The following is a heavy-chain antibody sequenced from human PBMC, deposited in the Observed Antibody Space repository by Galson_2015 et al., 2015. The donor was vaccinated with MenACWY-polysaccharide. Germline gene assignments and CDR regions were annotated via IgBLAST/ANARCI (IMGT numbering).Heavy chain of an antibody. CDR2: IYYSGNT. J-gene: IGHJ4*02. CDR1: GGSIGSGGYY. CDR3: ARGHGSGIYFDN. Sequence: TLSLTCTVSGGSIGSGGYYWRWIRPHPGMGLEWIASIYYSGNTLQNPSLLSGLRMSVDTYANQFSLNLTSVTAADTAVYYCARGHGSGIYFDNWGQGTLVTVSS. D-gene: IGHD3-10*01. V-gene: IGHV4-31*03.